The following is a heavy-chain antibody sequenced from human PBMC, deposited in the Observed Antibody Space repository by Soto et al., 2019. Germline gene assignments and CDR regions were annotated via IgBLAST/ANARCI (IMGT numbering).Heavy chain of an antibody. CDR1: GGSISVYY. D-gene: IGHD3-9*01. V-gene: IGHV4-59*01. CDR2: VYDNGRP. J-gene: IGHJ4*02. CDR3: ARGVGSSPPRY. Sequence: PSETLSLTCTIPGGSISVYYWSWIRQSPRQGLEWIGYVYDNGRPYYSPSLKSRVTISADTSKNQISLKLTSATAADTAVYYCARGVGSSPPRYRGRGTLVTVSS.